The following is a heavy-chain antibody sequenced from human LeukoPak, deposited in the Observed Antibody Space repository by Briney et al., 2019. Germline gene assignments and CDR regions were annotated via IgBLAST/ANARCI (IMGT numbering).Heavy chain of an antibody. J-gene: IGHJ3*02. D-gene: IGHD6-13*01. CDR3: AKKGGPSSNWDGAFDI. V-gene: IGHV4-38-2*02. Sequence: SETLSLTCTVSDYYISSGHYWGWIRQPPGKGLEWIANIHHAGSTYYNPSLKSRVTISVDTSKNQFSLKLNSVTAADTAVYYCAKKGGPSSNWDGAFDIWGQGTMVTVSS. CDR1: DYYISSGHY. CDR2: IHHAGST.